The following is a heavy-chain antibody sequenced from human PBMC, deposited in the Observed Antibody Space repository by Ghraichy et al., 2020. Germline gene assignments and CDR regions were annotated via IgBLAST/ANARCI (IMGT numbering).Heavy chain of an antibody. V-gene: IGHV3-7*01. D-gene: IGHD6-19*01. J-gene: IGHJ4*02. CDR1: GFIFSGYW. CDR3: ARDLGSGWYFYH. CDR2: IKKDGSEK. Sequence: GGSLRLSCAASGFIFSGYWMSWVRQAPGKGPEWVANIKKDGSEKYYVDSVKGRFTISRDNAKNSLYLQMNSLRAEDTAVYYCARDLGSGWYFYHWGQGTLVTVSS.